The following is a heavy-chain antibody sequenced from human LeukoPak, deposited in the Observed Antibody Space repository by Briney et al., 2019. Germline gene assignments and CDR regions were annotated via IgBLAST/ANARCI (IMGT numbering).Heavy chain of an antibody. CDR1: GFTFSTYS. J-gene: IGHJ4*02. CDR2: IGGSSTSI. CDR3: AREEGKQQMEAFDY. D-gene: IGHD6-13*01. V-gene: IGHV3-21*06. Sequence: GGSLRLFCAASGFTFSTYSMNWVRQAPGKGLEWVSSIGGSSTSIYYAGSVKGRFTISRDNAKNSLYLQMNSLRAEDTAVYYCAREEGKQQMEAFDYWGQGTLVTVSS.